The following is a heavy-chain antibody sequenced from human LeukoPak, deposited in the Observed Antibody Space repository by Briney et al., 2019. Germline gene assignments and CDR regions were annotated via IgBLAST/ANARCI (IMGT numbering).Heavy chain of an antibody. D-gene: IGHD3-3*01. CDR1: GGSFSGYY. CDR2: INHSGST. J-gene: IGHJ6*03. V-gene: IGHV4-34*01. Sequence: PSETLSLTCAVYGGSFSGYYWSWIRQPPGKGLEWIGEINHSGSTNYNPSLKSRVTISVDTSKNQFSLKLSSVTAADAAVYYCARGRGFGRSGYSTYYYYYYMDVWGKGTPVTVSS. CDR3: ARGRGFGRSGYSTYYYYYYMDV.